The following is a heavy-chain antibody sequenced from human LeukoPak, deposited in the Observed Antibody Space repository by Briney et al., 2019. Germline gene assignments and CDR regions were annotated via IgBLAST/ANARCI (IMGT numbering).Heavy chain of an antibody. J-gene: IGHJ3*02. D-gene: IGHD5-18*01. V-gene: IGHV3-23*01. CDR1: GFILSSYV. Sequence: PGGSLRLSCAASGFILSSYVMSWVRQAPGKGLEWVSAISGSGGSTYYADSVKGRFTISRDNSKNTLYLQMNSLRAEDTAIYYCARDQRNYCSKTSCYVYDIWGQGTVVTVSA. CDR3: ARDQRNYCSKTSCYVYDI. CDR2: ISGSGGST.